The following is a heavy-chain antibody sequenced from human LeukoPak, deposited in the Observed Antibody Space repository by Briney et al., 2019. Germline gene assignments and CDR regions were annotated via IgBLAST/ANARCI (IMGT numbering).Heavy chain of an antibody. CDR1: EFTFSSYW. Sequence: GSLRLSCAASEFTFSSYWMSWVRQASGKGLEWIGEINHSGSTNYNPSLKSRVTISVDTSKNQFSLKLSSVTAADTAVYYCARGGVLLWFGELLPYNWFDPWGQGTLVTVSS. D-gene: IGHD3-10*01. CDR2: INHSGST. V-gene: IGHV4-34*01. J-gene: IGHJ5*02. CDR3: ARGGVLLWFGELLPYNWFDP.